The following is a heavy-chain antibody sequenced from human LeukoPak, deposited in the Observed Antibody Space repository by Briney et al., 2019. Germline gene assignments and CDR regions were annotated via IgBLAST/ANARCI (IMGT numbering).Heavy chain of an antibody. CDR1: GFTFRGNG. D-gene: IGHD4-17*01. CDR2: IWYDGSNR. J-gene: IGHJ4*02. Sequence: PGRSLRLSCAASGFTFRGNGMHWVRQAPGKGLEWVAIIWYDGSNRYYADSVKGRFTISRDNSKNTLFLQMNSLTAEDTAAYYCARDQGTSVTAMVGGHFDYWGPGTLVTVSS. CDR3: ARDQGTSVTAMVGGHFDY. V-gene: IGHV3-33*01.